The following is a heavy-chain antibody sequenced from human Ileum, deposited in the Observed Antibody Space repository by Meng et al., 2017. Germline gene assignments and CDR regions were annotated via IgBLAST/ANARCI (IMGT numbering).Heavy chain of an antibody. Sequence: SCRLSGFTFTTFQMHWVRQAPGKGLEWVAVMSHDGANENYLDSVKGRFTISTDNSKNTVFLQLNGLRTEDTAVYYCARKSYNYGLHIWGQGTLVTVSS. CDR2: MSHDGANE. CDR3: ARKSYNYGLHI. J-gene: IGHJ4*01. CDR1: GFTFTTFQ. D-gene: IGHD5-18*01. V-gene: IGHV3-30*01.